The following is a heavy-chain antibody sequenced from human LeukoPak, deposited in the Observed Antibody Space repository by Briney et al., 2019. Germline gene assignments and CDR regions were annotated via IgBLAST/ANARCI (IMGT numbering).Heavy chain of an antibody. V-gene: IGHV1-69*02. CDR3: ARVLRWYRLGPGDDAFDI. CDR1: GGTFISYT. D-gene: IGHD4-23*01. Sequence: SVKVSCKASGGTFISYTISWVRQAPGQGLEWMGRIIPILGIANYAQKFQGRVTITADKSTSTAYMELSSLRSEDTAVYYCARVLRWYRLGPGDDAFDIWGQGTMVTVSS. J-gene: IGHJ3*02. CDR2: IIPILGIA.